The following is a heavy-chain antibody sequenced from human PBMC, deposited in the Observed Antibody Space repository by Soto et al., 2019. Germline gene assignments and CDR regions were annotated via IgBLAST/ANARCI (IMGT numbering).Heavy chain of an antibody. J-gene: IGHJ4*02. D-gene: IGHD3-10*01. Sequence: QVQLVQSGAEVRKPGSAVRVSSKASGDTFNFYTINWVRQAPGLGLEWMGRVNPILTMSNYARKFEGRVTITADKSTTTVYMELRSLRSDDTAIYYCATSYGSGYRAFDYWGQGALVTVSS. CDR2: VNPILTMS. CDR1: GDTFNFYT. V-gene: IGHV1-69*02. CDR3: ATSYGSGYRAFDY.